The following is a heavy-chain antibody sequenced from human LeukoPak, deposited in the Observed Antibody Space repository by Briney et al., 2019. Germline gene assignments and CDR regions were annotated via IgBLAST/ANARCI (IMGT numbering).Heavy chain of an antibody. J-gene: IGHJ4*02. V-gene: IGHV1-46*01. CDR3: ARGNSRMVYAGDY. CDR2: INPSGGST. Sequence: ASVRVSCKASGYTFTSYYMHWVRQAPGQGREGMGIINPSGGSTSYAQKFQGRVTMTRDMSTSTVYMELSSLRSEDTAVYYCARGNSRMVYAGDYWGQGTLVTVSS. D-gene: IGHD2-8*01. CDR1: GYTFTSYY.